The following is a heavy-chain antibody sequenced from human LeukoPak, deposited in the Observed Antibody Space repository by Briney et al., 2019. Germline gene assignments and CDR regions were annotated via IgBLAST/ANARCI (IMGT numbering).Heavy chain of an antibody. J-gene: IGHJ6*03. Sequence: PSQTLSLTRTVSGGSIISDSYYWSWIRQHPGEGLEWIGYIYHSGSTYYNPSLKSRLTLSIDTSKNQFSLKLSSVTAADTAVYYCARDGSYYYYMDVWGKGTTVTVSS. CDR2: IYHSGST. V-gene: IGHV4-31*03. CDR1: GGSIISDSYY. D-gene: IGHD2-2*03. CDR3: ARDGSYYYYMDV.